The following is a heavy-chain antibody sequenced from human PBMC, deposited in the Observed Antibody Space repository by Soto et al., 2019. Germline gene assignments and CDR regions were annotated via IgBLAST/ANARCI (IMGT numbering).Heavy chain of an antibody. V-gene: IGHV1-69*01. CDR1: GGTFSSYA. Sequence: QVQLVQSGAEVKKPGSSVKVSCKASGGTFSSYAISWVRQAPGQGLEWMGGIIPIFGTANYAQKFQGRVTITADESTSTASMELSSLRSEDTAVYYCARDRFSSGSYYILNWFDPWGQGTLVTVSS. J-gene: IGHJ5*02. D-gene: IGHD3-10*01. CDR3: ARDRFSSGSYYILNWFDP. CDR2: IIPIFGTA.